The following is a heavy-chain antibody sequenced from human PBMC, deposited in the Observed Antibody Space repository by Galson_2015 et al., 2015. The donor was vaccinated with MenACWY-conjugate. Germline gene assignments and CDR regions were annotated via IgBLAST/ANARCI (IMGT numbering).Heavy chain of an antibody. CDR3: ARHPPGGRGMDV. V-gene: IGHV5-51*01. Sequence: QSGAEVKKPGESLKISCKGSGYNFSTYWIGWVRQMPGKGLEWMGLISPDDSNTRYSPAFQGQVTISADRPISTAYLQWNTLQASDTAIYYCARHPPGGRGMDVWGQGTTVTVSS. CDR2: ISPDDSNT. J-gene: IGHJ6*02. CDR1: GYNFSTYW. D-gene: IGHD1-26*01.